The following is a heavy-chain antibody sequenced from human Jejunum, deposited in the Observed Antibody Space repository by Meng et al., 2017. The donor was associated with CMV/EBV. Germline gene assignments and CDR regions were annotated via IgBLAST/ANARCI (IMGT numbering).Heavy chain of an antibody. Sequence: QASRNPLTISAMHLVRHGPGQRLEWMGLVHAGNGNTRYSQNFQGRVTITRDTSATTVFMELTSLTSEDTAVYYCASERWGSGYLDLWGRGSLVTVSS. V-gene: IGHV1-3*01. CDR2: VHAGNGNT. CDR1: RNPLTISA. J-gene: IGHJ2*01. D-gene: IGHD4-23*01. CDR3: ASERWGSGYLDL.